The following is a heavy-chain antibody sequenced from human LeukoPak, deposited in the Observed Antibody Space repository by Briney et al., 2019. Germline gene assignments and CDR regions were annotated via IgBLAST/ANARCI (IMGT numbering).Heavy chain of an antibody. Sequence: SETLSLTCAVYGGSFSAYYWTWIRQPPGKGLEWIGEINHSGSSNYNSSLRSRVTISVDASYKQFSLRLSSVTAADTAVYYCAPRGDIEHSYVYGRWFDPWGQGTRVTVSS. V-gene: IGHV4-34*01. J-gene: IGHJ5*02. D-gene: IGHD5-18*01. CDR2: INHSGSS. CDR1: GGSFSAYY. CDR3: APRGDIEHSYVYGRWFDP.